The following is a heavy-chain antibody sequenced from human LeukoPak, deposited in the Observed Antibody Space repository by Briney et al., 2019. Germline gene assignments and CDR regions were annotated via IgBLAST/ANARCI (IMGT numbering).Heavy chain of an antibody. CDR3: ARHVLSKRSFDS. J-gene: IGHJ5*01. CDR1: GASISSIFYY. D-gene: IGHD5-24*01. Sequence: SETLSLTCNVSGASISSIFYYWGWIRQPPGKGLEWIANIFHDGSSYFNPSLKSRVTISVDRSKKFFSLKLTSVTAADTSVYYCARHVLSKRSFDSWGQGILVTVSP. V-gene: IGHV4-39*01. CDR2: IFHDGSS.